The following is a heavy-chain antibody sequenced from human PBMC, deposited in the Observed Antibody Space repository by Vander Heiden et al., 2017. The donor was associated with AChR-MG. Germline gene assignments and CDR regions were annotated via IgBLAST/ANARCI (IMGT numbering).Heavy chain of an antibody. J-gene: IGHJ4*02. CDR2: IYPGDSDT. CDR3: ARHAGGWRQLISPRYDY. CDR1: GYSFTGYW. D-gene: IGHD3-16*01. Sequence: EVQLVQSGVEVKKPGESLKISCKASGYSFTGYWIGWVRQMPGKGLEWMGIIYPGDSDTRYSPSFQGQVTISADKSISTAYLPWSSLEASDTAMYYCARHAGGWRQLISPRYDYWGQGTLVTVSP. V-gene: IGHV5-51*01.